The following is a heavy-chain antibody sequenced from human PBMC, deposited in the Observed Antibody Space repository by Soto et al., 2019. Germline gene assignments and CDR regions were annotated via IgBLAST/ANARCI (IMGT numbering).Heavy chain of an antibody. J-gene: IGHJ6*02. D-gene: IGHD3-10*01. Sequence: GGSLRLSCAASGFTFSSYAMSWVRQAPGKGLEWVSAISGSGGSTYYADSVKGRFTISRDNSKNTLYLQMNSLRAEDTAVYYCAKDKSYYGEYYGMDVWGQGNTVTVSS. CDR2: ISGSGGST. CDR3: AKDKSYYGEYYGMDV. CDR1: GFTFSSYA. V-gene: IGHV3-23*01.